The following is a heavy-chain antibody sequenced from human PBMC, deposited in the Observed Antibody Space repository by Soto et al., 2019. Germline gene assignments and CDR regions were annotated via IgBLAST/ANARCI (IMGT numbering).Heavy chain of an antibody. CDR1: GGSISSYY. J-gene: IGHJ4*02. CDR2: IYYSGST. D-gene: IGHD6-13*01. Sequence: PSETLSLTCTVSGGSISSYYWSWIRQPPGKGLEWIGYIYYSGSTNYNPSLKSRVTISVDTSKNQFSLKLSSVTAADTAVYYCASPRIAAAGTPLAYWGQGTLVTVSS. CDR3: ASPRIAAAGTPLAY. V-gene: IGHV4-59*12.